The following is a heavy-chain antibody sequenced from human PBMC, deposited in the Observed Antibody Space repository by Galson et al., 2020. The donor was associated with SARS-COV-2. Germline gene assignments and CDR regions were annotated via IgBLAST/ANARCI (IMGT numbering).Heavy chain of an antibody. CDR2: ISSSSNTI. V-gene: IGHV3-48*02. Sequence: GGSLRLSCAASGFTFSSYSMNWVRQAPGKGLEWISYISSSSNTIYYADSVKGRFTISRDNAKNSLYLQMNSLRDEDTAVYYCARVRLVSSAFDIWGQGTMVTVSS. CDR3: ARVRLVSSAFDI. D-gene: IGHD4-17*01. J-gene: IGHJ3*02. CDR1: GFTFSSYS.